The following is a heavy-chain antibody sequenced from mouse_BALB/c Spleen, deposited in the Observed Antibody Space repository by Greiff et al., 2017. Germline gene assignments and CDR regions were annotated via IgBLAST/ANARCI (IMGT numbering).Heavy chain of an antibody. CDR3: ARGDYGNYAWFAD. CDR1: GYTFTSYV. Sequence: EVQLVESGPELVKPGASVKMSCKASGYTFTSYVMHWVKQKPGQGLEWIGYINPYNDGTKYNEKFKGKATLTSDKSSSTAYMELSSLTSEDSAVYYCARGDYGNYAWFADWGKGTLVTVSA. J-gene: IGHJ3*01. CDR2: INPYNDGT. V-gene: IGHV1-14*01. D-gene: IGHD2-1*01.